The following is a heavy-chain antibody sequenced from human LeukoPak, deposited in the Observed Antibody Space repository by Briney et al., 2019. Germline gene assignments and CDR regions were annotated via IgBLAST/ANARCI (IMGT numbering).Heavy chain of an antibody. D-gene: IGHD5-12*01. Sequence: TGGSLRLSCATSGFRFSSYGMHWVRQPPGKGLEWVSSIYADGSTTHYEDSVRGRFTISRDNSKSTLFLQMTSLRAEDTAVYYCAKDSDYSGQYYFYYGLDVWGQGATVTVSS. V-gene: IGHV3-NL1*01. CDR1: GFRFSSYG. CDR2: IYADGSTT. CDR3: AKDSDYSGQYYFYYGLDV. J-gene: IGHJ6*02.